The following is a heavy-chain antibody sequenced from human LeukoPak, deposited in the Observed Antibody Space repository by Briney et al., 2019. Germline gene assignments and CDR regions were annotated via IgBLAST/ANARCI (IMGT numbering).Heavy chain of an antibody. J-gene: IGHJ4*02. CDR1: GFTFSSYA. CDR2: ISYDGSNK. D-gene: IGHD6-13*01. V-gene: IGHV3-30*04. Sequence: GGSLRLSCAASGFTFSSYAMHWVRQAPGKGLEWVAVISYDGSNKYSADSVKGRFTISRDNSKNTLYLQMNSLRAEDTAVYYCAREGPNIAAAGMFDYWGQGTLVTVSS. CDR3: AREGPNIAAAGMFDY.